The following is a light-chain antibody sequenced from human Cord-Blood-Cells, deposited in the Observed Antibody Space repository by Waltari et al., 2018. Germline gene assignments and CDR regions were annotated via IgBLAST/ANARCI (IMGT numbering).Light chain of an antibody. J-gene: IGLJ2*01. V-gene: IGLV2-14*01. CDR2: DVS. Sequence: QSALTQPASVSGSPGQSITISCTGTSRDVGGYNYFSWYQQHPGKAPKLMIYDVSKRPSGVSNRFSGSKSGNTASLTISGLQAEDEADYYCSSYTSSSTVVFGGGTKLTVL. CDR1: SRDVGGYNY. CDR3: SSYTSSSTVV.